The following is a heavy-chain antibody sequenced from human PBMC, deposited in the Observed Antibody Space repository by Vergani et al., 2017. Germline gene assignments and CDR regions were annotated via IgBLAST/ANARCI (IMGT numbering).Heavy chain of an antibody. V-gene: IGHV3-21*01. CDR2: ISSSSSYI. J-gene: IGHJ4*02. D-gene: IGHD3-3*01. CDR1: GFTFSSYS. CDR3: AGSITIFGVEEYYFDY. Sequence: EVQLVESGGGLVKPGGSLRLSCAASGFTFSSYSMNWVRQAPGKGLEWVSSISSSSSYIYYADSVKGRFTISRDNAKNSLYLQMNSLRAEDTAVYYCAGSITIFGVEEYYFDYWGQGTLVTVSS.